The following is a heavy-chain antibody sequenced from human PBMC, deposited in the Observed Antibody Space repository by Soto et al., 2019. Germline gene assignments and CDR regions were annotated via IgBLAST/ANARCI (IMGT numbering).Heavy chain of an antibody. D-gene: IGHD2-15*01. CDR1: GFFISSGNY. CDR3: ARARWYDAFDV. Sequence: LSPTCAVSGFFISSGNYWGWIRKPPGKGLEWIGSIFHGGNTYYNPSLKSRVTISVDMSKNQFSLKLNSVTAADTAVYYCARARWYDAFDVWGQGTVVTVSS. J-gene: IGHJ3*01. V-gene: IGHV4-38-2*01. CDR2: IFHGGNT.